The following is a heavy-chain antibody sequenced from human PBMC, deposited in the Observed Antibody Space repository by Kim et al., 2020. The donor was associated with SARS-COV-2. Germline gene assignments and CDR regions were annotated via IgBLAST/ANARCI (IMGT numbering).Heavy chain of an antibody. V-gene: IGHV3-30*04. CDR2: ISYDGSNK. J-gene: IGHJ4*02. D-gene: IGHD3-16*01. Sequence: GGSLRLSCAASGFTFSSYAMHWVRQAPGKGLEWVAVISYDGSNKYYADSVKGRFTISRDNSKNTLYLQMNSLRAEDTAVYYCARDKGGDYWGQGTLVTVSS. CDR3: ARDKGGDY. CDR1: GFTFSSYA.